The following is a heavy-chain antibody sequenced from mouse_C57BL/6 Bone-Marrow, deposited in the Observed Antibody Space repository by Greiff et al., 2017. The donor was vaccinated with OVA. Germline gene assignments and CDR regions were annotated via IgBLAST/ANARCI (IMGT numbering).Heavy chain of an antibody. Sequence: QVQLQQSGAELARPGASVKLSCKASGYTFTSYGISWVKQRTGQGLEWIGEIYPRSGDTYYNEKFKGKATLTADKSSSTAYMELRSLTSEDSAVYFCARSEVYDYDVDYWGQGTTLTVSS. V-gene: IGHV1-81*01. D-gene: IGHD2-4*01. J-gene: IGHJ2*01. CDR3: ARSEVYDYDVDY. CDR1: GYTFTSYG. CDR2: IYPRSGDT.